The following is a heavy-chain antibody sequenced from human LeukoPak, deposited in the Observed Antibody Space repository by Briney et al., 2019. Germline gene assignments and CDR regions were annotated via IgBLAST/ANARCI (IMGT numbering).Heavy chain of an antibody. CDR3: AREQLYYGMDV. J-gene: IGHJ6*02. V-gene: IGHV1-2*02. CDR2: INPNSGGT. D-gene: IGHD5-18*01. Sequence: ASVKVSCKASGGTFSSYAISWVRQAPGQGLEWMGWINPNSGGTNYAQKFQGRVTMTRDTSISTAYMELSRLRSDDTAVYYCAREQLYYGMDVWGQGTTVTVSS. CDR1: GGTFSSYA.